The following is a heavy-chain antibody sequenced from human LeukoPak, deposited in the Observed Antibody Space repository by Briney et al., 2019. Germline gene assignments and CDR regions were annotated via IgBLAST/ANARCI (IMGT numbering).Heavy chain of an antibody. CDR2: IIPIFGTA. CDR1: GGTFSSYA. CDR3: ARGVATGYYFDY. V-gene: IGHV1-69*05. D-gene: IGHD5-12*01. J-gene: IGHJ4*02. Sequence: SVKVSCKASGGTFSSYAISWVRQAPGQGLEWMGGIIPIFGTANYAQKFQGRVTITTDESTSTAYMELSSLRSEDTAVYYCARGVATGYYFDYWGQGTLVTVSS.